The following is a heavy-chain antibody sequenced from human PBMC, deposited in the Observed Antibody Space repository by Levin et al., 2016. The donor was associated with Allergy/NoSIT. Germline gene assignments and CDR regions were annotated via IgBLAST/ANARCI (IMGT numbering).Heavy chain of an antibody. Sequence: LSLTCAVSGGSISSGGYSWSWIRHATEGRAWSGLGTSIIVGSTYYNPSLKSRVTISVDRSKNQFSLKLSSVTAADTAVYYCARDGYGMDVWGQGTTVTVSS. CDR1: GGSISSGGYS. J-gene: IGHJ6*02. CDR3: ARDGYGMDV. CDR2: SIIVGST. V-gene: IGHV4-30-2*01.